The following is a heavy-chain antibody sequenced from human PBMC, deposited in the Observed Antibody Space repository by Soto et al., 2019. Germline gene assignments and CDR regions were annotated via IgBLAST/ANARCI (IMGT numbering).Heavy chain of an antibody. CDR3: ARDRSVTTF. Sequence: SETLSLTCTVSGGSISSYYWSWIRQPPGKGLEWIGYIYYSGSTNYNPSLKSRVTISVDTSKNQFSLKLSSVTAADTAVYYCARDRSVTTFWGQGTLVTVSS. CDR2: IYYSGST. CDR1: GGSISSYY. J-gene: IGHJ4*02. D-gene: IGHD4-17*01. V-gene: IGHV4-59*01.